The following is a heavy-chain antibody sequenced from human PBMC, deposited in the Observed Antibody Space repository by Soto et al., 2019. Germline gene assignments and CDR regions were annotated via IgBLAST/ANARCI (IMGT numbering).Heavy chain of an antibody. CDR1: GFTFSSYA. CDR3: AKRTVGWYFDL. CDR2: ISGSGGST. D-gene: IGHD4-17*01. Sequence: EVQLLESGGGLVPPGGSLRLSCAASGFTFSSYAMNWVRQAPGKGLEWVSVISGSGGSTYYADAVKGRFTISRDNSKNTLYLQMNSLRAEDTAVYYCAKRTVGWYFDLWGRGTLVTVSS. V-gene: IGHV3-23*01. J-gene: IGHJ2*01.